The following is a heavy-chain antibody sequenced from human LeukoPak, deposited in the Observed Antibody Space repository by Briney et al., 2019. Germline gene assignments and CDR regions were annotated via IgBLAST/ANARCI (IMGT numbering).Heavy chain of an antibody. D-gene: IGHD6-13*01. V-gene: IGHV3-23*01. J-gene: IGHJ4*02. CDR3: AKDIAAAAVYYFDY. CDR1: GFTFSSYG. CDR2: ISGSGGST. Sequence: GGSLRLSCAASGFTFSSYGMSWVRQAPGKGLEWVSGISGSGGSTYYADSVKGRFTISRDNSKNTLYLRMNSLRAEDTAVYYCAKDIAAAAVYYFDYWGQGTLVTVSS.